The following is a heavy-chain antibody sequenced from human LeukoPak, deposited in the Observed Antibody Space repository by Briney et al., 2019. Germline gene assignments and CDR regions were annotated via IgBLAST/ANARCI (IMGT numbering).Heavy chain of an antibody. CDR3: ARGGSTGAFDY. Sequence: SETLSLTCTVSGGSISSYYWSWIRRPPGKGLEWIGYIYYSGSTNYNPSLKSRVTISVDTSKNQFSLKLSSVTAADTAVYYCARGGSTGAFDYWGQGTLVTVSS. J-gene: IGHJ4*02. V-gene: IGHV4-59*01. CDR1: GGSISSYY. D-gene: IGHD3-10*01. CDR2: IYYSGST.